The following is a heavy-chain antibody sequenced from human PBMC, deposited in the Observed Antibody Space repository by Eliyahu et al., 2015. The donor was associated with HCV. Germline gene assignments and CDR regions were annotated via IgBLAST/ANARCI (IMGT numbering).Heavy chain of an antibody. V-gene: IGHV1-2*02. Sequence: QVQMVQSGAEVXEPGASVRVXCKAPGYTFIDXYRXWVXQAPGQGLEWMGFINPNGGGTNYPQKXQGRVTMTRDTSISTVYMQLTRLTPDDTAMYYCATGGVLDYWGQGTLVTVSS. D-gene: IGHD3-16*01. J-gene: IGHJ4*02. CDR2: INPNGGGT. CDR1: GYTFIDXY. CDR3: ATGGVLDY.